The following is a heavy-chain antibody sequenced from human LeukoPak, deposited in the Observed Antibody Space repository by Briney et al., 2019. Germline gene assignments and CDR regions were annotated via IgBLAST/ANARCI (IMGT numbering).Heavy chain of an antibody. D-gene: IGHD3-3*01. J-gene: IGHJ6*02. CDR3: ARESRGSYDFWSGYYYYYYGMDV. CDR2: ISSRSSTI. Sequence: PGGSLRLSCAASGFTFSSYSMNWVRQAPGKGLEWVSYISSRSSTIYYADSVKGRFTISRDNAKNSLYLQMNSLRAEDTAVYYCARESRGSYDFWSGYYYYYYGMDVWGQGTTVTVSS. CDR1: GFTFSSYS. V-gene: IGHV3-48*01.